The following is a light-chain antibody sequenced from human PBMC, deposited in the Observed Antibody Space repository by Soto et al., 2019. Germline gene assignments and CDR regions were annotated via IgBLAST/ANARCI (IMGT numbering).Light chain of an antibody. CDR3: QQYNNCSPEST. Sequence: EIVMTQSPATLSVSPGERATLSCRASQSVSSNLAWYQQKPGQAPRLLIYGASTRATGIPARFSGSGSGTEFALTISRRQSEDFAVDYCQQYNNCSPESTLVQGTQLELK. CDR2: GAS. V-gene: IGKV3-15*01. CDR1: QSVSSN. J-gene: IGKJ2*01.